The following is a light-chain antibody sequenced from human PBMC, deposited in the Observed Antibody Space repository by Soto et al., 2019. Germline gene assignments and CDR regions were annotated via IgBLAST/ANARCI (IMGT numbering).Light chain of an antibody. CDR3: QQYNSYPWT. J-gene: IGKJ1*01. Sequence: DIQMTQSPSPLSASVGDRVTITCRASQSISSWLAWYQQKPGKAPKLLIYDASSLESGVPSRFSGSGSGTEFTLTISSLQPDDFATYYCQQYNSYPWTFDQGTKVEIK. V-gene: IGKV1-5*01. CDR1: QSISSW. CDR2: DAS.